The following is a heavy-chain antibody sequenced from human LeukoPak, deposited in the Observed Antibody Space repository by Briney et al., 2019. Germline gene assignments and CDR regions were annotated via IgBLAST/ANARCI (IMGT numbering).Heavy chain of an antibody. V-gene: IGHV4-59*10. Sequence: SETLSLTCAVYGGPFSGYYWSWIRQPPGKGLEWIGRIHTSGSTNYNPSLKSRVTISVDTSKNQFSLKLSSVTAADTAVYYCARCGSYYYYYYMDVWGKGTTVTVSS. CDR2: IHTSGST. CDR1: GGPFSGYY. J-gene: IGHJ6*03. CDR3: ARCGSYYYYYYMDV. D-gene: IGHD1-26*01.